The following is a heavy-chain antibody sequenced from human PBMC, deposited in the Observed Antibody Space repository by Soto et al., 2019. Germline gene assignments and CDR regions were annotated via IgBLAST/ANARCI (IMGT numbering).Heavy chain of an antibody. J-gene: IGHJ6*02. CDR3: ARVRGGHDFWSGYLSYYYYYGMDV. Sequence: GGSLRLSCAASGFTFSSYGMHWVRQAPGKGLEWVAVIWYDGSNKYYADSVKGRFTISRDNSKNTLYLQMNSLRAEDTAVYYCARVRGGHDFWSGYLSYYYYYGMDVWGQGTTVTVSS. CDR1: GFTFSSYG. D-gene: IGHD3-3*01. CDR2: IWYDGSNK. V-gene: IGHV3-33*01.